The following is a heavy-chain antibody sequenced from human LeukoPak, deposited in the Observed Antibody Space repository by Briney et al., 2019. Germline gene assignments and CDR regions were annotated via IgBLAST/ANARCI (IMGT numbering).Heavy chain of an antibody. D-gene: IGHD6-19*01. CDR3: ARATYSSGWGTSDY. V-gene: IGHV4-59*01. J-gene: IGHJ4*02. CDR1: GGSISSYY. CDR2: IYYSGST. Sequence: SETLSLTCTVSGGSISSYYWSWIRQPPGPGLEWLGYIYYSGSTNYNPSLKSRVTISVDTSKNQFSLKLSSVTAADTAVYYCARATYSSGWGTSDYWGQGTLVTVSS.